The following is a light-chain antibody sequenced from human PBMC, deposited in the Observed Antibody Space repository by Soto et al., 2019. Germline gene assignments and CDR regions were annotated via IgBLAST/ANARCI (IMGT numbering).Light chain of an antibody. CDR1: QSVSSSY. CDR3: QQYGTSPQT. Sequence: EIVLTQSPGTLSLSPGERATLSCRASQSVSSSYLAWYQQKLGQAPRLLIYGASSRATGIPNRFSGTGSGTDSTLTISRLEPEDFAVYYCQQYGTSPQTFGQGTKVEIK. CDR2: GAS. J-gene: IGKJ1*01. V-gene: IGKV3-20*01.